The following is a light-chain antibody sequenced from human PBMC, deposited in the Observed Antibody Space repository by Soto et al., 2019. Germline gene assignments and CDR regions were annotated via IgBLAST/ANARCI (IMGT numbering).Light chain of an antibody. CDR2: GAS. Sequence: EIVLTQSPGTLSLSPGERATLSCRASQSVSSSSLAWYQQKPGQAPRLLIYGASSRATGIPDRFSGSGSGTDFTLTISRLDPEDFAVYYCQQYGSPFTFGPGTKVDIK. CDR1: QSVSSSS. V-gene: IGKV3-20*01. CDR3: QQYGSPFT. J-gene: IGKJ3*01.